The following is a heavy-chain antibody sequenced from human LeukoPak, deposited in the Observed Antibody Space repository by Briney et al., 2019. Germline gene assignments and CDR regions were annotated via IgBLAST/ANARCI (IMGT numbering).Heavy chain of an antibody. Sequence: ASVKVSCKDSGYTFTCYYMHWVRQAPGQGLEWMGWINPNSGGTNYAQKFQGRVTMTEDTSTDTAYMELSSLRSEDTAVYYCATERKTDRRYYYYGMDVWGQGTTVTVSS. J-gene: IGHJ6*02. CDR1: GYTFTCYY. CDR3: ATERKTDRRYYYYGMDV. V-gene: IGHV1-2*02. CDR2: INPNSGGT.